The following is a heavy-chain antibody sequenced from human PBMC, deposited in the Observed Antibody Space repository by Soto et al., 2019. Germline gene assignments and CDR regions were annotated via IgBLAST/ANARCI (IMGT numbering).Heavy chain of an antibody. J-gene: IGHJ5*02. CDR3: ARDQFTLGWWFDP. D-gene: IGHD2-15*01. Sequence: GGSLRLSCAASGFTVSSSYMSWVRQAPGKGLEWVSVIYTDCNTNYADSVKGRFTISRDNPKNTLFLQMKSLRVDDTAVYYCARDQFTLGWWFDPLGLGTLVTVSS. CDR2: IYTDCNT. V-gene: IGHV3-53*01. CDR1: GFTVSSSY.